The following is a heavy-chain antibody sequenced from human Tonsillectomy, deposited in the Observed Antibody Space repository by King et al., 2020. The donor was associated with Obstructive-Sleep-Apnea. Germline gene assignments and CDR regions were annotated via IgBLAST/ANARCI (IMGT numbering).Heavy chain of an antibody. CDR2: IRSEGYGGAA. CDR3: TKEDRGSGRGYFDL. V-gene: IGHV3-49*03. CDR1: GFAFVDFA. D-gene: IGHD3-10*01. Sequence: VQLVESGGGLVQPGRSLRLSCATSGFAFVDFAMDWFRQAPGKGLEWIGFIRSEGYGGAAEYGASVKGRFIISRDDSKGTAYLQMNSLKIEDTAKYYCTKEDRGSGRGYFDLWGRGTLVTVSS. J-gene: IGHJ2*01.